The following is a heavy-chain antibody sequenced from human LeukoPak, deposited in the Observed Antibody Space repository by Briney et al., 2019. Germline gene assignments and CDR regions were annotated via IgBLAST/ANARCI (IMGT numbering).Heavy chain of an antibody. CDR3: ARALGVVGATADY. CDR2: ISGSSTDI. D-gene: IGHD1-26*01. J-gene: IGHJ4*02. Sequence: RAGGSLRLSCAASGFTFSNYAMNWVRQAPGKGLEWVSSISGSSTDIYYADSVKGRFTISGDNAKNSLYLQMNSLRAEDTAVYYCARALGVVGATADYWGQGTLVTVSS. CDR1: GFTFSNYA. V-gene: IGHV3-21*06.